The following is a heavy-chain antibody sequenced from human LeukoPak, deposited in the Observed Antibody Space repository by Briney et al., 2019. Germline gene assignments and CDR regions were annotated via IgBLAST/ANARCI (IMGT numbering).Heavy chain of an antibody. D-gene: IGHD4-23*01. J-gene: IGHJ4*02. Sequence: GGSLRLSCSASGFNFNYFAMSWIRQAPGKRLEWVSTIGDSGSGGSYADSVRGRFTISRDNSKNIVYLQMHSLRVDDSAVYYCSRIKYGGNSGYHFDYWGQGALVTVSS. CDR2: IGDSGSGG. CDR1: GFNFNYFA. V-gene: IGHV3-23*01. CDR3: SRIKYGGNSGYHFDY.